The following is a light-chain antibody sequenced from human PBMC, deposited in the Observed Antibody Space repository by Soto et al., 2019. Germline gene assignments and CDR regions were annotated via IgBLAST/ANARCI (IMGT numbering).Light chain of an antibody. CDR1: SIDVGDYNY. CDR2: EVS. CDR3: SSYAGSLYV. Sequence: QSALTQPPSASGSPGQSVTISCTGTSIDVGDYNYVSWYQQHPGKAPKLMIYEVSKRPSGVPDRFSGSKSGNTASLTVSGLQAEDEADYYCSSYAGSLYVFGTGTKLTAL. J-gene: IGLJ1*01. V-gene: IGLV2-8*01.